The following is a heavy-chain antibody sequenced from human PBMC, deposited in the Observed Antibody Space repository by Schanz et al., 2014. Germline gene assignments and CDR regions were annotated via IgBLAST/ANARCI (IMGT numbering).Heavy chain of an antibody. CDR3: ARNRGSGGQNWYFDL. CDR1: GFTFSSYA. V-gene: IGHV3-21*04. J-gene: IGHJ2*01. Sequence: EVQLLESGGGLVQPGGSLRLSCAASGFTFSSYAMSWVRQAPGRGLEWVSSISTSGTYMYIADSLKGRLTISRDDAKKSMYLQMNNLRAEDTAVYYCARNRGSGGQNWYFDLWGRGTLVTVSS. CDR2: ISTSGTYM. D-gene: IGHD1-26*01.